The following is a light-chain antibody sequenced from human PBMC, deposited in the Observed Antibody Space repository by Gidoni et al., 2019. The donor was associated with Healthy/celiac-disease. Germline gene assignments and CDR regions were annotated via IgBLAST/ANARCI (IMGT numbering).Light chain of an antibody. CDR3: QQSYSFGYT. CDR1: QSISSY. J-gene: IGKJ2*01. CDR2: AAS. V-gene: IGKV1-39*01. Sequence: DIQMTHSPSSLSASVGDRVTITCRASQSISSYLNWYQQKPGKAPKLLIYAASSLQSGVPSRFSGSGSGTDFTLTISSLQPEDFATYYCQQSYSFGYTFGQGTKLEIK.